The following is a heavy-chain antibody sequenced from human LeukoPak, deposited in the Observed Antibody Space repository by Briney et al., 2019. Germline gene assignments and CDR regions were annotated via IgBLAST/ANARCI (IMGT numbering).Heavy chain of an antibody. J-gene: IGHJ4*02. CDR3: ARGILWFGEFLTWDFDY. V-gene: IGHV1-18*01. CDR1: GYTFTSYG. Sequence: ASVKVSCKASGYTFTSYGISWVRQAPGQGLEWMGWISAYNGNTNYAQKLQGRVTMTTDTSTSTAYMELRSLRSDDTAVYYCARGILWFGEFLTWDFDYWGQGTLVTVSS. D-gene: IGHD3-10*01. CDR2: ISAYNGNT.